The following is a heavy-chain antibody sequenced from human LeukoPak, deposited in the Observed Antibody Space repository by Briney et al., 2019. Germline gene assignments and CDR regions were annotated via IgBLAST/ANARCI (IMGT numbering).Heavy chain of an antibody. D-gene: IGHD3-22*01. V-gene: IGHV1-18*01. CDR3: ARGPITMIVVVSLEPLSY. J-gene: IGHJ4*02. CDR2: ISAYNGNT. CDR1: GYTFTSYG. Sequence: ASVKVSCKASGYTFTSYGISWVRQAPGQGLEWMGWISAYNGNTNYAQKLQGRVTMTRDTSTSTVYMELSSLRSEDTAVYYCARGPITMIVVVSLEPLSYWGQGTLVTVSS.